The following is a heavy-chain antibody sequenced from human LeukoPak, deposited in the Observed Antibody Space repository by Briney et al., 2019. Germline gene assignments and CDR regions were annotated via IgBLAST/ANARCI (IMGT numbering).Heavy chain of an antibody. CDR2: IYYSGST. Sequence: PSETLSLTCSVSGDSISTSSSYWGWIRQPPGKGLEWIGSIYYSGSTYYNPSLKSRVTISVDTSKNQFSLKLSSVTAADTAVYYCARDYLYSNYAIMGDFDYWGQGTLVTVSS. J-gene: IGHJ4*02. V-gene: IGHV4-39*07. CDR3: ARDYLYSNYAIMGDFDY. D-gene: IGHD4-11*01. CDR1: GDSISTSSSY.